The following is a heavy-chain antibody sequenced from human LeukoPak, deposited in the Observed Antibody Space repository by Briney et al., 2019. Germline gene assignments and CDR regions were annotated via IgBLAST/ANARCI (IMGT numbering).Heavy chain of an antibody. CDR1: GFTFSSHW. Sequence: QPGGSLRLSCAASGFTFSSHWMHRVRQAPGKGLVWVSRINSDGSSTSYADSVKGRFTISRDNAKNTLYLQMNSLRAEDTAVYYCARGPPYGSGSYYPGDYWGQGTLVTVSS. J-gene: IGHJ4*02. D-gene: IGHD3-10*01. V-gene: IGHV3-74*01. CDR2: INSDGSST. CDR3: ARGPPYGSGSYYPGDY.